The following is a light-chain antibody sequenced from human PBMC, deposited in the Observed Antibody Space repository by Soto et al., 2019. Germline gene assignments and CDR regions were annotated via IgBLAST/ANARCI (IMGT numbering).Light chain of an antibody. CDR2: GAS. J-gene: IGKJ2*01. CDR1: QSVSSN. V-gene: IGKV3-15*01. CDR3: QQYNNWPHT. Sequence: EIVMTQSSATLSVSPGERATLPCRASQSVSSNLAWYQQKPGQAPRLLIYGASTRATGIPARFSGSGSGTEFTLTISSLQSEDFAVYYCQQYNNWPHTFGQGTKLEIK.